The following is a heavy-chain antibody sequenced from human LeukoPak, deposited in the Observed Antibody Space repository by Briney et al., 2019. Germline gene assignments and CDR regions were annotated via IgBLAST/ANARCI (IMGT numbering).Heavy chain of an antibody. D-gene: IGHD6-13*01. CDR3: ARDGGSSSWYFDY. CDR1: GFTVSSNY. CDR2: IYSGGST. Sequence: PGGSLRLSCAASGFTVSSNYMSWVRQAPGKGLEWVSVIYSGGSTYYAASVKGRFTNSRDNSKNTLYLQMNSLRAEDTAVYYCARDGGSSSWYFDYWGQGTLVTASS. J-gene: IGHJ4*02. V-gene: IGHV3-53*01.